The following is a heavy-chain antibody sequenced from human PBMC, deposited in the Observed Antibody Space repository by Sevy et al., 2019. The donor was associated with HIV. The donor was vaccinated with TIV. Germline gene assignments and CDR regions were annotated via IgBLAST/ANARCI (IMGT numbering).Heavy chain of an antibody. CDR1: GGSISSSSYY. V-gene: IGHV4-39*01. D-gene: IGHD2-21*02. Sequence: SETLSLTCTVSGGSISSSSYYWGWIRQPPGKGLEWIGSIYYSGSTYYHPSLKSRVTISVDTSKNQFSLKLSSVTAADTAVYYCARGDLYNWFDPWGQGTLVTVSS. J-gene: IGHJ5*02. CDR3: ARGDLYNWFDP. CDR2: IYYSGST.